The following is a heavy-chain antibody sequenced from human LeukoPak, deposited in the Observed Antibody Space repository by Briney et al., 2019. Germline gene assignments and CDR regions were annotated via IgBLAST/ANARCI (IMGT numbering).Heavy chain of an antibody. D-gene: IGHD3-22*01. Sequence: SETLSLTCTVSGGSVSSGSYYWRWIRQPPGKGLEWIGYIYYSGSTNYNPSLKSRVTISVDTSKNQFSLRLSSVTAADTAVYYCASMVTDYYDSSGYYFLAHWGQGTLVTVSS. CDR3: ASMVTDYYDSSGYYFLAH. CDR2: IYYSGST. V-gene: IGHV4-61*01. CDR1: GGSVSSGSYY. J-gene: IGHJ4*02.